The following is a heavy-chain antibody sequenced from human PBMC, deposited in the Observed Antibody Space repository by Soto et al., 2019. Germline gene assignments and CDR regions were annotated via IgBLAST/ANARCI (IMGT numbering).Heavy chain of an antibody. CDR2: IKSKTNGGTT. Sequence: PGGSLRLSCAASGFTFSNAWMNWVRQAPGKGLEWVGRIKSKTNGGTTDYAAPVKGRFTISRDDSKNTLYLLMNSLKTEDTAVYYCTTSNLKPEDYSYYYGMDVWGQGTTVTVSS. J-gene: IGHJ6*02. CDR3: TTSNLKPEDYSYYYGMDV. V-gene: IGHV3-15*07. CDR1: GFTFSNAW.